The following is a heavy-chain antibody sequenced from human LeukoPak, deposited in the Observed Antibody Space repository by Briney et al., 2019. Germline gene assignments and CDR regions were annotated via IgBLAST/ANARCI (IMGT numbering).Heavy chain of an antibody. CDR2: IWYDGSNK. CDR3: ARDHDRMDV. J-gene: IGHJ6*03. CDR1: GFTFSSYG. V-gene: IGHV3-33*01. Sequence: GGSLRLSCAASGFTFSSYGMHWVRQAPGKGLEWVAVIWYDGSNKYYADSVKGRFTISRDNAKNSLYLQMNSLRAEDTAVYYCARDHDRMDVWGKGTTVTVSS.